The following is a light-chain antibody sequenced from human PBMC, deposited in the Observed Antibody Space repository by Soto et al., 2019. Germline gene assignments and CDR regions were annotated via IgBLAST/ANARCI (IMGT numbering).Light chain of an antibody. Sequence: EIVLTQSPATLSLSPGERATLSCRASQSVSSYLAWYQQKPCQAPRLLIYDASNRATGIPARFSGSGSGTDFTLTISSLEPEDFAVYYCQQRSNWPLMYTFGQGTKLEIK. CDR2: DAS. CDR3: QQRSNWPLMYT. J-gene: IGKJ2*01. V-gene: IGKV3-11*01. CDR1: QSVSSY.